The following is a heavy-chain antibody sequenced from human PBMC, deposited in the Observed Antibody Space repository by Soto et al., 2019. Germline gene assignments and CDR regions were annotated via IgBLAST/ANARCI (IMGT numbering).Heavy chain of an antibody. CDR2: IYYSGST. CDR1: GFSISSSSYY. Sequence: SETLSLTCTVSGFSISSSSYYWGWIRQPPGKGLEWIGSIYYSGSTYYNPSLKSRVTISVDTSKNQFSLKLSSVTAADTAVYYCARQPPFDSSHWFDPWGQGTLVTVSS. V-gene: IGHV4-39*01. CDR3: ARQPPFDSSHWFDP. D-gene: IGHD6-13*01. J-gene: IGHJ5*02.